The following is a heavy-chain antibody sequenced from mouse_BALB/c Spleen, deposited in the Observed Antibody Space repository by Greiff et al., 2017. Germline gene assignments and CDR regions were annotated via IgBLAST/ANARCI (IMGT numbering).Heavy chain of an antibody. CDR2: IDPENGDT. CDR3: NAWTAARATTSYAMDY. D-gene: IGHD3-1*01. J-gene: IGHJ4*01. V-gene: IGHV14-4*02. CDR1: GFNIKDYY. Sequence: EVQLQQSGAELVRSGASVKLSCTASGFNIKDYYMHWVKQRPEQGLEWIGWIDPENGDTEYAPKFQGKATMTADTSSNTAYLQLSSLTSEDTAVYYCNAWTAARATTSYAMDYWGQGTSVTVSS.